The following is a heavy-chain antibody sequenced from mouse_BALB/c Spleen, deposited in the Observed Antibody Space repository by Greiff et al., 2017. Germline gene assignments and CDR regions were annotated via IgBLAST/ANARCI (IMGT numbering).Heavy chain of an antibody. CDR2: IAPGSGST. J-gene: IGHJ4*01. D-gene: IGHD1-1*01. Sequence: DLVKPGASVKLSCKASGYTFTSYWINWIKQRPGQGLEWIGCIAPGSGSTYYNEMFKGKATLTVDTSSSTAYIQLSSLSSEDSAVYFCARCPYYYGSSYDYAMDYWGQGTSVTVAS. CDR3: ARCPYYYGSSYDYAMDY. CDR1: GYTFTSYW. V-gene: IGHV1S41*01.